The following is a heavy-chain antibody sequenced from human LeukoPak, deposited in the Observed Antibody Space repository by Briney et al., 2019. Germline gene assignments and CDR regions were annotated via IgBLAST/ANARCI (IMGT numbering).Heavy chain of an antibody. D-gene: IGHD3-3*01. CDR3: AKEGTYYDFWRGYYGDY. V-gene: IGHV3-23*01. J-gene: IGHJ4*02. Sequence: GGSLRLSCAASGFTFRSYAVSWVRQAPGKGLDWVSAISGSGGSTYYADSVKGRFTISRDNSKNTLYLQMNSLRAEDTAVYYCAKEGTYYDFWRGYYGDYWGQGTLVTVSS. CDR1: GFTFRSYA. CDR2: ISGSGGST.